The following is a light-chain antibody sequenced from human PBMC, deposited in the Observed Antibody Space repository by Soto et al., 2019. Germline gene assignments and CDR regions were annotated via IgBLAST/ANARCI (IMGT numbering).Light chain of an antibody. J-gene: IGKJ3*01. Sequence: DIQMTQSPSSVSASVGDRVSITCRASQGISNWLAWYQQKPGRAPKLLIYAASSLQSGVSSRFSGSGSRTDFTLTISSLQPEDFETYYCQQGNSFPFTFGPGTKVGIK. CDR2: AAS. CDR3: QQGNSFPFT. V-gene: IGKV1D-12*01. CDR1: QGISNW.